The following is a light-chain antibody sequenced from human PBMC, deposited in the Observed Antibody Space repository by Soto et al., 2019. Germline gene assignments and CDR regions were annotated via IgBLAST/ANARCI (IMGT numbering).Light chain of an antibody. CDR1: QDISKF. CDR2: DAS. V-gene: IGKV1-33*01. CDR3: HQYETRPYT. Sequence: IQMTQSPSSLSASIGDRVSFTCQASQDISKFLNWYQHKPGQAPSLLIYDASKSQFGVPSRFSGSGSGTDVPFTISSLQPEDNAKYYGHQYETRPYTFGPGTKV. J-gene: IGKJ3*01.